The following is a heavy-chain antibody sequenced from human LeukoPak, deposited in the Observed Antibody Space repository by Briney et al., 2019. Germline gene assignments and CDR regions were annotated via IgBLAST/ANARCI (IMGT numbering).Heavy chain of an antibody. D-gene: IGHD5-18*01. Sequence: PGGSLRLSCAASGFTFSTYWMTWVRQAPGKGLEWVANIKPDGSQIYYVDSVKGRFTISRDNAKNSLYLQMNSLRAEDTAVYYCASGIQLWMTHFDYWGQGTLVTVSS. V-gene: IGHV3-7*01. J-gene: IGHJ4*02. CDR2: IKPDGSQI. CDR1: GFTFSTYW. CDR3: ASGIQLWMTHFDY.